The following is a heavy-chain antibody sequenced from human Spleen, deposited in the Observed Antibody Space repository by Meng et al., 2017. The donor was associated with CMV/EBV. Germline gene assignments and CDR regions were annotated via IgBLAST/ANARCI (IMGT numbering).Heavy chain of an antibody. CDR2: ISWNGGNT. CDR3: ARSSIAVAGTRGSFDY. J-gene: IGHJ4*02. CDR1: GFAFDDYG. V-gene: IGHV3-20*04. D-gene: IGHD6-19*01. Sequence: GESLKISCAASGFAFDDYGMYWVRQAPGKGLEWVSGISWNGGNTGYADAVKGRFTISRDNSKNTLHLQMNSLRAEDTAVYYCARSSIAVAGTRGSFDYWGQGTLVTVSS.